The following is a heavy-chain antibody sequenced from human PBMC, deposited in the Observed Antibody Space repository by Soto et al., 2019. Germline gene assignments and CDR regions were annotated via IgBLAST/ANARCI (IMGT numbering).Heavy chain of an antibody. V-gene: IGHV3-30-3*01. CDR1: GFTFSSYA. CDR3: ARDNRAYGSGSFDY. CDR2: ISYDGSNK. Sequence: QVQLVESGGGVVQPGRSLRLSCAASGFTFSSYAMHWVRQAPGKGLEWVAVISYDGSNKYYADSVKGRFTISRDKSKNTLYLQMNSLRAEDTAVYYCARDNRAYGSGSFDYWGQGTLVTVSS. D-gene: IGHD3-10*01. J-gene: IGHJ4*02.